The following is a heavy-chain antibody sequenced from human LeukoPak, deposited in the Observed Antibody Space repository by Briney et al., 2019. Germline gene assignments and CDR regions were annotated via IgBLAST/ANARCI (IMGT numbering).Heavy chain of an antibody. CDR2: INPTGGSV. Sequence: ASVKVSCKASGGTFSSYAISWVRQAPGQGLEWMGIINPTGGSVTYAQKFQGRVTMTRDTSTSTVYMELSSLRSEDTAVYYCATSPSWYEAFDIWGQGTMVTVSS. J-gene: IGHJ3*02. V-gene: IGHV1-46*01. D-gene: IGHD6-13*01. CDR3: ATSPSWYEAFDI. CDR1: GGTFSSYA.